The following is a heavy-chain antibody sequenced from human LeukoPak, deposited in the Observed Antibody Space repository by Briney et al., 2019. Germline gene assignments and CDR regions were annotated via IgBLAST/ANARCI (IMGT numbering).Heavy chain of an antibody. J-gene: IGHJ1*01. V-gene: IGHV3-23*01. CDR2: ISGSGGST. Sequence: GGSLRLSCVASGFTFSTYAMSWVRQAPGKGLEWVSAISGSGGSTYYADSVKGRFTIPRDNSKNTLYLQMNSLRAEDTAVYYCAKALYSSIAVAVGEYFQHWGQGTLVTVSS. CDR3: AKALYSSIAVAVGEYFQH. CDR1: GFTFSTYA. D-gene: IGHD6-19*01.